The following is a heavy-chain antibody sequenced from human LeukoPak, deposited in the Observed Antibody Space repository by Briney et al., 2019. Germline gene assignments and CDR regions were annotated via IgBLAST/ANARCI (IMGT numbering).Heavy chain of an antibody. CDR2: ISSSSSYI. CDR3: ARAHYGSGVCYFDY. CDR1: GFTFSSYS. D-gene: IGHD3-10*01. Sequence: GGSLRLSCAASGFTFSSYSMNWVRQAPGKGLEWVSSISSSSSYIYYADSVEGRFTISRDNAKNSLYLQMNSLRAEDTAVYYCARAHYGSGVCYFDYWGQGTLVTVSS. J-gene: IGHJ4*02. V-gene: IGHV3-21*01.